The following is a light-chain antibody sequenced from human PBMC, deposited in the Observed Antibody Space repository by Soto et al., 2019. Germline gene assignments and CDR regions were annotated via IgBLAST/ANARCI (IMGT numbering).Light chain of an antibody. CDR1: QSVSSN. CDR3: QQYNNWPWT. CDR2: GAS. J-gene: IGKJ1*01. Sequence: EIFMTQSRAILSGSPAEIATFSCRASQSVSSNLAWYQQKPGQAPRLLIYGASTRATGIPARFSGSGSATEFTLTISSLQSEDFAVYYCQQYNNWPWTFGQGTKVDIK. V-gene: IGKV3-15*01.